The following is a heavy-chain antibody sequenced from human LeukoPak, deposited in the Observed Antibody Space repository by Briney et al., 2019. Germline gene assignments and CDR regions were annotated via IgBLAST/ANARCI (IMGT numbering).Heavy chain of an antibody. V-gene: IGHV3-13*05. D-gene: IGHD3-22*01. CDR2: IGTAGDP. Sequence: GGSLRLSCAASGFTFSSYDMHWVRQATGRGLEWVSAIGTAGDPYYPGSVKGRFTTSRENAKNSLYLQMNSLRAGDTAVYYCARAARDSSGYLFDYWGQGTLVTVSS. CDR1: GFTFSSYD. CDR3: ARAARDSSGYLFDY. J-gene: IGHJ4*02.